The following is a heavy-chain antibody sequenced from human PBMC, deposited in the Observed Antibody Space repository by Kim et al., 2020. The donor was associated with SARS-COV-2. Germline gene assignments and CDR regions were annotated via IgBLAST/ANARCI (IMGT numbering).Heavy chain of an antibody. V-gene: IGHV3-7*01. Sequence: DESGKNYVDSLKGRFTISRDNARYSLYLQMNSLRVEDTAVYYCYPGHYSNYWGQGTLVTVSS. J-gene: IGHJ4*02. CDR2: DESGK. CDR3: YPGHYSNY.